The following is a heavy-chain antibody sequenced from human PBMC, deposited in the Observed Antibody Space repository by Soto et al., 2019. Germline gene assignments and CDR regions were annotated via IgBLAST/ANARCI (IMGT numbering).Heavy chain of an antibody. J-gene: IGHJ4*02. CDR1: GFTFSSFG. CDR2: LSYDGSKE. D-gene: IGHD4-17*01. Sequence: PGGSLRLSCAASGFTFSSFGMHWVRQAPCKGLEWVALLSYDGSKEYYADSVKGRFSVSRDNSKNTLYLQMNSLRVEDTAVYFCAKRLLRGTTLSVLDYWGRGTLVTVSS. CDR3: AKRLLRGTTLSVLDY. V-gene: IGHV3-30*18.